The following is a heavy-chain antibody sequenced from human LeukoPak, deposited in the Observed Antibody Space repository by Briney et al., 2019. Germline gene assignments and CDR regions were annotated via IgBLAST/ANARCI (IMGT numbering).Heavy chain of an antibody. Sequence: PGGSLRLSCAASGFTFSSYEMNWVRQAPGKGLEWVSYISSSGSTIYYADSVKGRFTISRDNAKNSLYLQMNSLRAEDTAVYYCARALRYCSGGSCYSAGFDYWGHRTLVTVSS. D-gene: IGHD2-15*01. J-gene: IGHJ4*01. CDR2: ISSSGSTI. V-gene: IGHV3-48*03. CDR3: ARALRYCSGGSCYSAGFDY. CDR1: GFTFSSYE.